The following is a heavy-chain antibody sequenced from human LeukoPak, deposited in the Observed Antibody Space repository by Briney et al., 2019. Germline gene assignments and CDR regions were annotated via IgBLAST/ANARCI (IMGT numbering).Heavy chain of an antibody. CDR3: ARDRYYYDSSGYRFDY. Sequence: SETLSLTCTVSGGSISSYYWSWIRQPAGKGLEWIGRIYTSGSTNYNPSLKSRVTMAVDTSKNQFSLKLSSVTAADTAVYYCARDRYYYDSSGYRFDYWGQGTLVTVSS. CDR2: IYTSGST. V-gene: IGHV4-4*07. D-gene: IGHD3-22*01. J-gene: IGHJ4*02. CDR1: GGSISSYY.